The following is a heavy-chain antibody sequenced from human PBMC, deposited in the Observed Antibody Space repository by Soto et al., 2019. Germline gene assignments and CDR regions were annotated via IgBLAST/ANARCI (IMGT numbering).Heavy chain of an antibody. CDR3: AGGVGGRQPNYYYYYYMGV. CDR2: INHSGST. D-gene: IGHD1-26*01. CDR1: GGSFSGYY. Sequence: TLSLTCAVYGGSFSGYYWSWIRQPPGKGLEWIGEINHSGSTNYNPSLKSRVTISVDTSKNQFSLKLSSVTAADTAVYYCAGGVGGRQPNYYYYYYMGVWGKGTTVSVSS. J-gene: IGHJ6*03. V-gene: IGHV4-34*01.